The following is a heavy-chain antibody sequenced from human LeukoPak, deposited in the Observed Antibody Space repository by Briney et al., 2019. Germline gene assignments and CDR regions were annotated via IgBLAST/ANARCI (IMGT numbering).Heavy chain of an antibody. V-gene: IGHV3-11*04. Sequence: GSLRLSCAASGFRFSDCYMSWIRQAPGKGLEWVSYISSSGSTIYYGDSVKGRFTISRDNAKNSLYLQMNSLRAEDTSVYYCAGTDSGYDLRYWGQGTLVTVSS. CDR1: GFRFSDCY. CDR2: ISSSGSTI. J-gene: IGHJ4*02. D-gene: IGHD5-12*01. CDR3: AGTDSGYDLRY.